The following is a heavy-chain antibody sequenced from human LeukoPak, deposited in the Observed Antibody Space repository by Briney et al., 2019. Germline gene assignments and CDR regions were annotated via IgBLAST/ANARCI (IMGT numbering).Heavy chain of an antibody. CDR2: IYSGGST. J-gene: IGHJ6*02. Sequence: GGSLRLSCAASGFTVSSNYMSWVRQAPGKGLEWVSVIYSGGSTYYADSVKGRFTISRANSKNTLYLQMNSLRAEDTAVYYCARVCVLVRGVNDGMDVWGQGTTVTVSS. CDR1: GFTVSSNY. V-gene: IGHV3-53*01. CDR3: ARVCVLVRGVNDGMDV. D-gene: IGHD3-10*01.